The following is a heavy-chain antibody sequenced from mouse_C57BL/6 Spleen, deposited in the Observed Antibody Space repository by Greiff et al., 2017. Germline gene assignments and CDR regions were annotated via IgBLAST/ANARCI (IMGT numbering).Heavy chain of an antibody. Sequence: QVQLQQPGAELVRPGSSVKLSCKASGYTFTSYWMHWVKQRPIQGLEWIGNIDPSDSETHYNQKFKDKATLTVDKSSSTAYMQLSSLTSEDSAVYYCARGYYYGSRGWYFGVWGTGTTVTVSS. D-gene: IGHD1-1*01. J-gene: IGHJ1*03. CDR2: IDPSDSET. V-gene: IGHV1-52*01. CDR3: ARGYYYGSRGWYFGV. CDR1: GYTFTSYW.